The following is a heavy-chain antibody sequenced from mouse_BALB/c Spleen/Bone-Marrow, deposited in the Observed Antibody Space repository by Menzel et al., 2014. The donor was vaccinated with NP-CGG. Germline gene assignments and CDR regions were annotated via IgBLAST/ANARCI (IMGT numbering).Heavy chain of an antibody. V-gene: IGHV5-6-3*01. CDR3: AKNQEAFDY. J-gene: IGHJ2*01. Sequence: LELVATINSNGGITYYPDSVKGRFTISRDNAKNTLYLQMSSLKSEDTAMYYCAKNQEAFDYWGQGTTLTVSS. CDR2: INSNGGIT. D-gene: IGHD3-2*02.